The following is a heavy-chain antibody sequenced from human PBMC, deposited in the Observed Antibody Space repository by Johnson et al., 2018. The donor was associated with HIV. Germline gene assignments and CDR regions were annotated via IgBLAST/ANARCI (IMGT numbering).Heavy chain of an antibody. CDR2: ISYDGSSK. D-gene: IGHD3-22*01. J-gene: IGHJ3*02. CDR3: ARAHYADSSGHWGTGAFDI. V-gene: IGHV3-30*09. Sequence: QVQLVESGGGLIQPGGSLRLSCAASGFTVSSNYMSWVRQAPGKGLEWVAIISYDGSSKYYADSVKGRFAISRDNSKNTLYLQMNSLRAEDTAGDHCARAHYADSSGHWGTGAFDIWGQGTMFTVSS. CDR1: GFTVSSNY.